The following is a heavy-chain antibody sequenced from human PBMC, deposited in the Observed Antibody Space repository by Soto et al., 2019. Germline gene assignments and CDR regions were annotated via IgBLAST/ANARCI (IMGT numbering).Heavy chain of an antibody. J-gene: IGHJ4*02. V-gene: IGHV4-59*01. CDR2: IYYSGST. CDR3: ARDDSRYDFWSGPYYFDY. Sequence: PSETLSLTCTVSGGSISTYYWSWIRQPPGKGLEWIGYIYYSGSTNYNPSLKSRVTISVDTSKNQFSLKLSSVSAADTAVYYCARDDSRYDFWSGPYYFDYWGQGTLVTVSS. CDR1: GGSISTYY. D-gene: IGHD3-3*01.